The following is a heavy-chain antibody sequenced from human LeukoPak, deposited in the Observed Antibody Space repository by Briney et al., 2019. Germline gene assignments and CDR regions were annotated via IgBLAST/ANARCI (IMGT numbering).Heavy chain of an antibody. CDR1: GDSVSSNSAT. CDR2: TYYRSKWYN. CDR3: ARGRQYFDWLFSEFDY. J-gene: IGHJ4*02. D-gene: IGHD3-9*01. V-gene: IGHV6-1*01. Sequence: SQTLSLTCAISGDSVSSNSATWNWIRQSPSRGLEWLGRTYYRSKWYNDYAVSVKSRISINLDTYKNQFSLQLNSVTPEDTAVYYCARGRQYFDWLFSEFDYWGQGTLVTVSS.